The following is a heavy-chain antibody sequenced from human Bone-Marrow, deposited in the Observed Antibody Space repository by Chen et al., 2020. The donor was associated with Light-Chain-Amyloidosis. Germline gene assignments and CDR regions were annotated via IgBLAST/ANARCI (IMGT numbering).Heavy chain of an antibody. V-gene: IGHV3-30-3*01. D-gene: IGHD3-10*01. J-gene: IGHJ6*03. Sequence: QVQLVESGGGVVPPGTSLRLSCAASGFPFSAFSMPWVRLAPGRGLEWVAVVSYLGNYTHYADSVKCRFTVSRDNSKNALLGQMNSVRAEDIAVYYCARERLSVREGNAVDFYYYNYMDVWGKGTTVTVSS. CDR2: VSYLGNYT. CDR1: GFPFSAFS. CDR3: ARERLSVREGNAVDFYYYNYMDV.